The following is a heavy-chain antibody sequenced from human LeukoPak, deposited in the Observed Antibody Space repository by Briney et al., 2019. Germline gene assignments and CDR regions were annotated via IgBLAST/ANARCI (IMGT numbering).Heavy chain of an antibody. D-gene: IGHD3-10*01. V-gene: IGHV4-38-2*02. CDR3: ARDRLTMVRGVIRGRDFDY. CDR1: GYSISSGYY. CDR2: IYHSGST. Sequence: SETLSLTCTVSGYSISSGYYWGWIRQPPGKGLEWIGSIYHSGSTYYNPSLKSRVTISVDTSKNQFSLKLSSVTAADTAVYYCARDRLTMVRGVIRGRDFDYWGQGTLVTVSS. J-gene: IGHJ4*02.